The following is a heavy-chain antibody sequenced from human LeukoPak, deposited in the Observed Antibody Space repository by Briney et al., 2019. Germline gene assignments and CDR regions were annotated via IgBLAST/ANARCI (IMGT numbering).Heavy chain of an antibody. CDR1: GYTFTSYY. D-gene: IGHD3-22*01. Sequence: ASVKVSCKASGYTFTSYYMHWVRQAPGQGLEWMAIINPSGGSTRYAQKFQGRVTMTRDTSTSTVYMELSSLRSEDTAVYYCARDPRPSYDSSDYYYPGDYWGQGTLVTVSS. CDR2: INPSGGST. CDR3: ARDPRPSYDSSDYYYPGDY. J-gene: IGHJ4*02. V-gene: IGHV1-46*01.